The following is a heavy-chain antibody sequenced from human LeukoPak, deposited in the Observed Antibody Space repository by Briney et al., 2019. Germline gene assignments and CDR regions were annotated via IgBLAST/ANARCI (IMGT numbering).Heavy chain of an antibody. Sequence: PGGSLRLSCAASGFTFSSYGMPWVRQAPGKGLEWVAVISYDGSNKYYADSVKGRFTISRDNSKNTLYLLMNSLRAEDTAVYYCAKDLGYDFWSGYTRDAFDIWGQGTMVTVSS. CDR1: GFTFSSYG. CDR2: ISYDGSNK. J-gene: IGHJ3*02. CDR3: AKDLGYDFWSGYTRDAFDI. V-gene: IGHV3-30*18. D-gene: IGHD3-3*01.